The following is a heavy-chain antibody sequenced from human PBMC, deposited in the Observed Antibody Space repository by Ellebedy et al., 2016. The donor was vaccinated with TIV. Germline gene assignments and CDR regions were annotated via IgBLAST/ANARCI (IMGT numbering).Heavy chain of an antibody. CDR3: AYAGGWYTWFDP. D-gene: IGHD6-19*01. CDR1: GGSISSSSYY. V-gene: IGHV4-39*07. J-gene: IGHJ5*02. CDR2: ISHSGST. Sequence: GSLRLSCTVSGGSISSSSYYWGWIRQPPGKGLEWIGEISHSGSTNYNPSLKSRVTISVDTSKNQFSLKLSSVTAADTAVYYCAYAGGWYTWFDPWGQGTLVTVSS.